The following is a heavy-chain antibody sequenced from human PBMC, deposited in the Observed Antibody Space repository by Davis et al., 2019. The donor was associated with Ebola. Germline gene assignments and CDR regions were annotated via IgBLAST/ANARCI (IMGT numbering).Heavy chain of an antibody. J-gene: IGHJ6*04. V-gene: IGHV3-30-3*01. CDR1: GFTFSSYA. CDR3: ARPTWGPGYYYGMDV. CDR2: ISYDGSNK. Sequence: GESLKISCAASGFTFSSYAMHWVRQAPGKGLEWVAVISYDGSNKYYADSVKGRFPISRDNSKNTLYLQMNSLRAEDTAVYYCARPTWGPGYYYGMDVWGKGTTVTVSS. D-gene: IGHD7-27*01.